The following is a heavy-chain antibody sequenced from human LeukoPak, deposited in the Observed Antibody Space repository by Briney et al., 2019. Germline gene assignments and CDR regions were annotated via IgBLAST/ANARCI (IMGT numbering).Heavy chain of an antibody. J-gene: IGHJ4*02. CDR3: ARVTGYMVEDFFDY. CDR2: IYYSGST. D-gene: IGHD3-9*01. V-gene: IGHV4-39*07. Sequence: SETLSLTCTVSGGSISSSSYYWGWIRQPPGKGLEWIGSIYYSGSTYYNPSLKSRVTISVDTSKSQFSLKLRYVTAADTAVYYCARVTGYMVEDFFDYWGQGTLVTVSS. CDR1: GGSISSSSYY.